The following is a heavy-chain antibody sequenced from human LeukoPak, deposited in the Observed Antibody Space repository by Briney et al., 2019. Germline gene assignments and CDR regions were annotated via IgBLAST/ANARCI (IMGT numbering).Heavy chain of an antibody. CDR2: IYYSGST. Sequence: SETLSLTCTVSGGSISSYYWSWIRQPPGKGLEWIGYIYYSGSTNYNPSLKSRVTISVDTSKNQFSLKLSSVTAADTAVYYCARRSSGWSDQYWYFDLWGRGTLVTVSS. CDR1: GGSISSYY. V-gene: IGHV4-59*01. D-gene: IGHD6-19*01. J-gene: IGHJ2*01. CDR3: ARRSSGWSDQYWYFDL.